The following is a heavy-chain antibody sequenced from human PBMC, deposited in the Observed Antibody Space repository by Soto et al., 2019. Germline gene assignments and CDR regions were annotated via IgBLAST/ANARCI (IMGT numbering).Heavy chain of an antibody. V-gene: IGHV3-33*01. CDR3: ARDNGDIAVAALPTVVTPAENYYYYYYGMDV. Sequence: GGSLRLSCAASGFTFSSYGMHWVRQAPGKGLEWVAVIWYDGSNKYYADSVKGRFTISRDNSKNTLYLQMNSLRAEDTAVYYCARDNGDIAVAALPTVVTPAENYYYYYYGMDVWGQGTTVTVSS. D-gene: IGHD6-19*01. CDR1: GFTFSSYG. CDR2: IWYDGSNK. J-gene: IGHJ6*02.